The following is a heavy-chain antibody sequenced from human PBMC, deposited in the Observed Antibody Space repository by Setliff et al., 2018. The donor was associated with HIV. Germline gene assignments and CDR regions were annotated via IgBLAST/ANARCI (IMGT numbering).Heavy chain of an antibody. D-gene: IGHD2-2*01. V-gene: IGHV4-4*02. Sequence: SETLSLTCAVSGYSIISSGWWHWVRQSPGKGLEWLGEISPSGTTNYNPSLESRVTMSMDKSENQFPLKLTSVTAADAAVYYCARGLVSDRTSFIFDYWGLGTLVTVSS. J-gene: IGHJ4*02. CDR1: GYSIISSGW. CDR2: ISPSGTT. CDR3: ARGLVSDRTSFIFDY.